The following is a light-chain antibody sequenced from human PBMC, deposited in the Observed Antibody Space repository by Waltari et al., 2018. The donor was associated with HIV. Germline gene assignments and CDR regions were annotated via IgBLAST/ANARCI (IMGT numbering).Light chain of an antibody. CDR3: SSYTSSSVVV. Sequence: QSALTQPASVSGSPGQSITISCTGTSSDVGGYNYVSWYQQHPGKVPKLMIYEVSNRPSGVSNRFSVSKSGNTASLTISGLQAEDEADYYCSSYTSSSVVVFGGGTKLTVL. J-gene: IGLJ2*01. V-gene: IGLV2-14*01. CDR1: SSDVGGYNY. CDR2: EVS.